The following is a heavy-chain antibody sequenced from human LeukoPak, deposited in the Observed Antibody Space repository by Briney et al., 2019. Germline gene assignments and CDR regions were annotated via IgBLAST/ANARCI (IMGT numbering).Heavy chain of an antibody. V-gene: IGHV3-23*01. CDR2: ISGSGGST. D-gene: IGHD2-21*02. Sequence: GGSLRLSCAASGFTFSSYAMSWVRQAPGKGLEWVSAISGSGGSTYYADSVKGRFTISRDNSKNTLYLQMNSLRAEDTAVYYCATGAYCGGDCWYYYGMDVWDQGTTVTVSS. J-gene: IGHJ6*02. CDR1: GFTFSSYA. CDR3: ATGAYCGGDCWYYYGMDV.